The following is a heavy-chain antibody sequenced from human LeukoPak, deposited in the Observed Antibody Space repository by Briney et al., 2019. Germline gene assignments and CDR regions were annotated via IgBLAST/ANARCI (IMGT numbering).Heavy chain of an antibody. CDR2: ISGSAGST. D-gene: IGHD6-19*01. V-gene: IGHV3-23*01. Sequence: GGSLRLSCAASGFTFSSYAMSWVRQAPGKGLEWVSVISGSAGSTYYADSVKGRFTISRDNSKNTLYLHMNSLRAEDTAVYYCAKDISGNQGFDYWGQGTLVTVSS. CDR3: AKDISGNQGFDY. J-gene: IGHJ4*02. CDR1: GFTFSSYA.